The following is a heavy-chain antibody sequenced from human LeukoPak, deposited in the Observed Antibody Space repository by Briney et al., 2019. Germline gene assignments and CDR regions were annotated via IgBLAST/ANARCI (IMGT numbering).Heavy chain of an antibody. CDR1: GGSISSSSYY. J-gene: IGHJ4*02. CDR3: ARLGRQWLVRFLGGNFDY. V-gene: IGHV4-39*07. CDR2: IYYSGST. D-gene: IGHD6-19*01. Sequence: PSETLSLTCTVSGGSISSSSYYWGWIRQPPGKGLEWIGSIYYSGSTYYNPSLKSRVTISVDTSKNQFSLKLSSVTAADTAVYYCARLGRQWLVRFLGGNFDYWGQGTLVTVSS.